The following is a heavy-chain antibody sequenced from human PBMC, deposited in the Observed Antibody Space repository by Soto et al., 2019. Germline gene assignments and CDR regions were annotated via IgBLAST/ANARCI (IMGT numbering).Heavy chain of an antibody. Sequence: GSLRLSCAASGFTFSSYAMSWVRQAPGKGLEWVSAISGSGGSTYYADSVKGRFTISRDNSKNTLYLQMNGLRAEDTAVYYCAKVGVEMATITPFDYWGQGTLVTVSS. CDR2: ISGSGGST. CDR3: AKVGVEMATITPFDY. CDR1: GFTFSSYA. V-gene: IGHV3-23*01. D-gene: IGHD5-12*01. J-gene: IGHJ4*02.